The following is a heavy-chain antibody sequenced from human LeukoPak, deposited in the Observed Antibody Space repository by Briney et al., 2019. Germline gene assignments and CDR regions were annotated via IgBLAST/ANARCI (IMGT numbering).Heavy chain of an antibody. V-gene: IGHV3-11*04. J-gene: IGHJ4*02. CDR2: ISSSGSTI. D-gene: IGHD3-22*01. CDR3: ARALHYDSSGYFGY. Sequence: GGSLRLSCAASGFTFSDYYMSWIRQAPGKGLEWVSYISSSGSTIYYADPVKGRFTISRDNAKNSLYLQMNSLRAEDTAVYYCARALHYDSSGYFGYWGQGTLVTVSS. CDR1: GFTFSDYY.